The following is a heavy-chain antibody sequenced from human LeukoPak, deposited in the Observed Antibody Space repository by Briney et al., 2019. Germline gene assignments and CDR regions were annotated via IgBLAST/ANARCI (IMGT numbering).Heavy chain of an antibody. CDR1: GFTFSNAW. D-gene: IGHD3-22*01. CDR2: IKRKTDGGTT. CDR3: TTRIYYDSSGYSDFDY. J-gene: IGHJ4*02. V-gene: IGHV3-15*01. Sequence: GGSLRLSCAASGFTFSNAWMSWVRQAPGKGLEWVGRIKRKTDGGTTNSAAPVRGRFTISRDDLKNTLYLQMNSLKTEDTAIYYCTTRIYYDSSGYSDFDYWGQGTLVTVSS.